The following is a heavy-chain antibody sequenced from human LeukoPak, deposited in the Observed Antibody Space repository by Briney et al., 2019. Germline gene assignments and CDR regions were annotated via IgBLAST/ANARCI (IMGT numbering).Heavy chain of an antibody. D-gene: IGHD1-26*01. CDR3: ASYSGSYSGY. V-gene: IGHV4-59*08. CDR2: IYYSGST. Sequence: SETPSLTCTVSGGSISSYYWSWIRQPPGKGLEWIGYIYYSGSTNYNPSLKSRVTISVDTSKNQFSLKLSSVTAADTAVYYCASYSGSYSGYWGQGTLVTVSS. CDR1: GGSISSYY. J-gene: IGHJ4*02.